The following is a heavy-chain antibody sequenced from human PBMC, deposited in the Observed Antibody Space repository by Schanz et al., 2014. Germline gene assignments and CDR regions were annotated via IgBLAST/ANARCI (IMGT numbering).Heavy chain of an antibody. Sequence: VQLVESGGGVVQPGRSLRLSCAASGFAFSSYGMNWLRQAPGKGLEWVSVIGVDGTTTYYADSVKGRFTMSRDNAKNSVFLQMNSLRAEDTAVYYCVRDSFFAFDYWGQGTLVTVSS. V-gene: IGHV3-48*01. D-gene: IGHD3-3*01. J-gene: IGHJ4*02. CDR3: VRDSFFAFDY. CDR2: IGVDGTTT. CDR1: GFAFSSYG.